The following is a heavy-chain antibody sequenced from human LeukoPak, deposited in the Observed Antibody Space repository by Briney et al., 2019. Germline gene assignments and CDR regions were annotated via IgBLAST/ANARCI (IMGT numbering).Heavy chain of an antibody. CDR2: IYYSGST. CDR1: GGSISSSSYY. CDR3: ARVGDSSGWYGYYFDY. D-gene: IGHD6-19*01. Sequence: SETLSLTCTVSGGSISSSSYYWGWIRQPPGKGLEWIGSIYYSGSTYYNPSLKSRVTISVDTSKNQFSLKLSSVTAADTAVYYCARVGDSSGWYGYYFDYWGQGTLVTVSS. V-gene: IGHV4-39*07. J-gene: IGHJ4*02.